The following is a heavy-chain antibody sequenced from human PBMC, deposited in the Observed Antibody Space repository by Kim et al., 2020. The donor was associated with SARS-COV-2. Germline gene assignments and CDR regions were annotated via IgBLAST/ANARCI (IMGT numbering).Heavy chain of an antibody. CDR2: NYYTGRT. V-gene: IGHV4-39*01. Sequence: SETLSLTCTVSGASISSNDYYWAWLRQAPGKEREWIGTNYYTGRTYYNPALKSRVTMSKDTTKNQFPLNLTSVTATDTALFYCARHPTRVLCFGALGDFDRWGQGALVTVSS. J-gene: IGHJ4*02. CDR3: ARHPTRVLCFGALGDFDR. CDR1: GASISSNDYY. D-gene: IGHD3-10*01.